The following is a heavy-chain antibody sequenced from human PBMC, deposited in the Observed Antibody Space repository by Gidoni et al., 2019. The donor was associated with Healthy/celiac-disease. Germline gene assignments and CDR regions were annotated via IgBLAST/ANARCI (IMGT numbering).Heavy chain of an antibody. CDR3: ARCRGYYDSSGYYWERLVDY. CDR2: ISSSSSYT. Sequence: QVQLVESGGGLVKPGGSLRLSCAASGFTFSDYYMSWIRQAPGKGLEWVSYISSSSSYTNYADSVKGRFTISRDNAKNSLYRQMNSLRAEDTAVYYCARCRGYYDSSGYYWERLVDYWGQGTLVTVSS. V-gene: IGHV3-11*06. D-gene: IGHD3-22*01. J-gene: IGHJ4*02. CDR1: GFTFSDYY.